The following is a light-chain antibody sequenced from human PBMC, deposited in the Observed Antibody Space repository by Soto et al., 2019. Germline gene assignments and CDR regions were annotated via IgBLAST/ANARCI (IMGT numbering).Light chain of an antibody. CDR3: GTWDSRLTAEV. J-gene: IGLJ3*02. CDR1: STNIGHNY. CDR2: DNN. V-gene: IGLV1-51*01. Sequence: QAVVTQPPSVSAAPGQKVTISCSGSSTNIGHNYVSWYQQVPGTAPKLLIYDNNERPSGIPDRFSGSKSGTSATLGITGLQTGDEADYYCGTWDSRLTAEVFGGGTKLTVL.